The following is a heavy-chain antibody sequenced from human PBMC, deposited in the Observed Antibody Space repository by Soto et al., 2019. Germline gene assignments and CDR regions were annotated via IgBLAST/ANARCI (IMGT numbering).Heavy chain of an antibody. CDR3: VRADSCYFDY. J-gene: IGHJ4*02. Sequence: QVQLQESGPGLVKPSQTLSLTCTVSGGSISSGDYYWSWIRQPRGKGLEWIGYIYYSGSTYYNPSLKRRVTISVDTAKSQVSLKLSSVTAADTALYYCVRADSCYFDYWGQGTLVTVPS. D-gene: IGHD6-6*01. V-gene: IGHV4-30-4*01. CDR1: GGSISSGDYY. CDR2: IYYSGST.